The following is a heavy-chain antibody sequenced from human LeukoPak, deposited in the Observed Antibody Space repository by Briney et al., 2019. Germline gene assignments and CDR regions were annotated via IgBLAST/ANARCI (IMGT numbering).Heavy chain of an antibody. CDR3: ARSVAAAPYYLDY. CDR1: GGSISSDC. J-gene: IGHJ4*02. D-gene: IGHD6-13*01. CDR2: IYTSGST. V-gene: IGHV4-4*07. Sequence: SETLSLTCTVSGGSISSDCWTWIRQPAGKGLEWIGRIYTSGSTNCNPSLKSRVTMSVDTSKNQFSLKLNSVTAADTAVYYCARSVAAAPYYLDYWGQGTLVTVSS.